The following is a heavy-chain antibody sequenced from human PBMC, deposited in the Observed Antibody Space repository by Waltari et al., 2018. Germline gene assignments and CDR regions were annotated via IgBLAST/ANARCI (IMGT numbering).Heavy chain of an antibody. CDR3: ARGGGGYDKYYFDL. CDR1: GGSISRPYY. Sequence: QVPLQESGPGPVKPSQTLTLTCNVSGGSISRPYYWSWIRQSPGKGLEWIGYVYQSGSTLYNPTLNNRVTMSVDRLKNQFSLRLTSLTAADTVVYFCARGGGGYDKYYFDLWGQGTLVTVSS. J-gene: IGHJ4*02. V-gene: IGHV4-30-4*01. D-gene: IGHD5-12*01. CDR2: VYQSGST.